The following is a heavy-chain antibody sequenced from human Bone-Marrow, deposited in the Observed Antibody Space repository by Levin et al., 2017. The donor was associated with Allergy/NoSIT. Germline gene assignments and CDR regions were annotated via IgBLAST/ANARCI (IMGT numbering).Heavy chain of an antibody. Sequence: SCAASGFTFSSYSMNWVRQAPGKGLEWVSSISSSSSYIYYADSVKGRFTISRDNAKNSLYLQMNSLRAEDTAVYYCARGAIVVVVAATFDIWGQGTMVTVSS. D-gene: IGHD2-15*01. CDR2: ISSSSSYI. CDR3: ARGAIVVVVAATFDI. V-gene: IGHV3-21*01. J-gene: IGHJ3*02. CDR1: GFTFSSYS.